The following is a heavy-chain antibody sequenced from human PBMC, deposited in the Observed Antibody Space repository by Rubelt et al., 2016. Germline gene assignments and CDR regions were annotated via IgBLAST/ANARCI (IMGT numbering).Heavy chain of an antibody. CDR1: SSYG. Sequence: SSYGMHWVRQAPGKGLEWVAVISYDGSNKYYADSVKGRFTISRDNVNNSLYLQMNSLRAEDTAVYYCAKKAGRDFWTGYDAFDIWGQGTMVTVSS. CDR3: AKKAGRDFWTGYDAFDI. J-gene: IGHJ3*02. D-gene: IGHD3/OR15-3a*01. V-gene: IGHV3-33*03. CDR2: ISYDGSNK.